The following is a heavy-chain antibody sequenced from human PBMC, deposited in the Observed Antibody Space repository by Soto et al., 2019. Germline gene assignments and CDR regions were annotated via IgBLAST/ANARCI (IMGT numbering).Heavy chain of an antibody. J-gene: IGHJ6*02. D-gene: IGHD1-26*01. CDR1: GGTFSSYA. CDR3: AAAREVRYYYYGMDV. V-gene: IGHV1-69*12. Sequence: QVQLVQSGAEVKKPGSSVKVSCKASGGTFSSYAISWVRQAPGQGLEWMGGIISIFSTADYAQKFQGRVTITADESTSTAYMELSSLRSEDTAVYYCAAAREVRYYYYGMDVWGQGTTVTVSS. CDR2: IISIFSTA.